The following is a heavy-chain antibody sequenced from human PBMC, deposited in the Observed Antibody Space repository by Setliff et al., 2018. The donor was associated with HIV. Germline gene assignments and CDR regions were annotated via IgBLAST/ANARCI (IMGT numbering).Heavy chain of an antibody. J-gene: IGHJ4*02. D-gene: IGHD1-26*01. Sequence: GGSLRLSCAASGFTFSSYAMHWVRQAPGKGLEWVAVVSYGGTNTYYADSVKGRFIISRDDSESTLYLQMNSLRPEDTAVYYCARDPILGGPDFFDYWGQGTLVTVSS. CDR3: ARDPILGGPDFFDY. CDR2: VSYGGTNT. V-gene: IGHV3-30*04. CDR1: GFTFSSYA.